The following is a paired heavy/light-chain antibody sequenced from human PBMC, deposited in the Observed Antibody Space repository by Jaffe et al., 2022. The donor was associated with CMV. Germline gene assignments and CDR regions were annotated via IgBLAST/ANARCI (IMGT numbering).Light chain of an antibody. CDR2: EDS. CDR3: YSTDNSGLGV. V-gene: IGLV3-10*01. CDR1: ALSKKY. Sequence: SYELTQPPSVSVSPGQTARITCSGDALSKKYTYWYQQRSGQAPVLVIYEDSKRPSGIPERFSGSGSGTMATLTVSGAQVEDESDFYCYSTDNSGLGVFGGGTRLTVL. J-gene: IGLJ3*02.
Heavy chain of an antibody. J-gene: IGHJ4*02. D-gene: IGHD1-7*01. CDR1: EFMSTNPA. CDR2: IVVGTGNT. Sequence: QMQLVQSGPEVKKPGTSVKVSCKASEFMSTNPAVQWVRQARGQRLEWMGWIVVGTGNTNYAQKFRERLIITRDMSTNTAYMELSGLRSEDTAVYYCSAKTGTTGASTFDCWGQGTLVTVSS. CDR3: SAKTGTTGASTFDC. V-gene: IGHV1-58*01.